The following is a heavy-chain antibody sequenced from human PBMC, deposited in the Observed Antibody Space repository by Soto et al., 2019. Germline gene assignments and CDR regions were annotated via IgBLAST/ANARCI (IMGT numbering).Heavy chain of an antibody. CDR1: GGTISRSRYF. D-gene: IGHD5-12*01. J-gene: IGHJ6*02. Sequence: SQALSLRCTVSGGTISRSRYFGGWIRQPQGKGLEWIGSIYYSGSTYYNPSLKSRVTISVDTSKNQFSLKLSSVTAADTAVYYCARGATSYYYYYGMDVWGQGTTVT. CDR3: ARGATSYYYYYGMDV. V-gene: IGHV4-39*01. CDR2: IYYSGST.